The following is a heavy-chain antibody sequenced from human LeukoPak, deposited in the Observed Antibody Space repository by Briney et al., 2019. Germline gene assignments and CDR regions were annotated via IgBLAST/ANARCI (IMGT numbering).Heavy chain of an antibody. J-gene: IGHJ4*02. CDR3: ASGSEYGDYGY. D-gene: IGHD4-17*01. CDR2: IIPIFRTA. Sequence: SGKITCTASGGTFSSYVISWVRQAPGQGLEWMGGIIPIFRTANYYAKKYQGRVTITTDESTSTAYMEVISLRSEATAVYYCASGSEYGDYGYWGQGTLVTVSS. CDR1: GGTFSSYV. V-gene: IGHV1-69*05.